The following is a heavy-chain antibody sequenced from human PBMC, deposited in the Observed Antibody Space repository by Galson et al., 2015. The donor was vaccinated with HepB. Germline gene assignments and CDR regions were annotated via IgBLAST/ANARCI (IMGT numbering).Heavy chain of an antibody. CDR2: IIPIFGTA. Sequence: SWVRQAPGQGLEWMGGIIPIFGTANYAQKFQGRVTITADKSTSTAYMELSSLRSEDTAVYYCARDVKFGELVWGQGTLVTVSS. CDR3: ARDVKFGELV. V-gene: IGHV1-69*06. J-gene: IGHJ4*02. D-gene: IGHD3-10*01.